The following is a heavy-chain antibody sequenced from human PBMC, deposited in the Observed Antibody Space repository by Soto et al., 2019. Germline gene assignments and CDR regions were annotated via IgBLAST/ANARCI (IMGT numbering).Heavy chain of an antibody. V-gene: IGHV1-69*02. CDR2: IIPILGIA. D-gene: IGHD5-18*01. J-gene: IGHJ6*02. CDR3: GRPMVRRGYYYCMDG. CDR1: GGTFSSYT. Sequence: QVQLVQSGAEVKKPGSSVKVSCKASGGTFSSYTITWVRQAPGQGLEWMGRIIPILGIANYAQKFQGRVTITADKPTSTAYMEPSALSSEATAVYYCGRPMVRRGYYYCMDGWGQVTTLTVCS.